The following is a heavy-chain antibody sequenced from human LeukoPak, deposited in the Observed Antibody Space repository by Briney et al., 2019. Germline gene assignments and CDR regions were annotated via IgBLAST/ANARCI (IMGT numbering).Heavy chain of an antibody. J-gene: IGHJ6*02. CDR1: GYTFTGYY. V-gene: IGHV1-18*04. D-gene: IGHD2-21*02. CDR2: ISAYNGNT. CDR3: AREGKHIVVVTAITPFYYGMDV. Sequence: ASVKVSCKASGYTFTGYYMHWVRQAPGQGLEWMGWISAYNGNTNYAQKLQGRVTMTTDTSTSTAYMELRSLRSDDTAVYYCAREGKHIVVVTAITPFYYGMDVWGQGTTVTVSS.